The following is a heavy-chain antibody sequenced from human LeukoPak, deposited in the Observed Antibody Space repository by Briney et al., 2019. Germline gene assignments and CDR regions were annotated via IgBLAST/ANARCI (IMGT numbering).Heavy chain of an antibody. J-gene: IGHJ6*04. D-gene: IGHD3-10*01. CDR3: ARETYYYGSGSLLDYYYYGMDV. CDR2: IYYSGST. CDR1: GGSVSSGSYY. Sequence: PSETLSLTCTVSGGSVSSGSYYWSWIRQPPGKGLEWIGYIYYSGSTNYNPSLKSRVTISVDTSKNQFSLKLSSVTAADTAVYYCARETYYYGSGSLLDYYYYGMDVWGKGTTVTVSS. V-gene: IGHV4-61*01.